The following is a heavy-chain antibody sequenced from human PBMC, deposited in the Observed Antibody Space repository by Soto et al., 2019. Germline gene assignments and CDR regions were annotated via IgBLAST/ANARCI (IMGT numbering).Heavy chain of an antibody. D-gene: IGHD2-8*01. Sequence: QVQLVQSGAEVKEPGASVKISCKTSGYTFANYGVTWVRQAPGQGLEWVGCNTDYAQKFQGTVTLTRDTSTSTAYLELRSLKSDDTAVYYCARGGPNIYGVSWNYYFDYWGQGTLVTVSS. CDR1: GYTFANYG. CDR2: NT. J-gene: IGHJ4*02. V-gene: IGHV1-18*01. CDR3: ARGGPNIYGVSWNYYFDY.